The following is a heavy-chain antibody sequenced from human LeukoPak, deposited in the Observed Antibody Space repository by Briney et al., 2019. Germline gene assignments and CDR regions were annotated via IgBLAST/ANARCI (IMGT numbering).Heavy chain of an antibody. D-gene: IGHD3-9*01. CDR2: INHSGST. J-gene: IGHJ4*02. CDR3: ARGTPDLLRYFDWLLIYFDY. Sequence: SETLSLTCAVYGGSFSGYYWSWIRQPPGKGLEWIGEINHSGSTNYNPSLKSRVTITVDTSKNQFSLKLSSVTAADTAVYYCARGTPDLLRYFDWLLIYFDYWGQGTLVTVSS. V-gene: IGHV4-34*01. CDR1: GGSFSGYY.